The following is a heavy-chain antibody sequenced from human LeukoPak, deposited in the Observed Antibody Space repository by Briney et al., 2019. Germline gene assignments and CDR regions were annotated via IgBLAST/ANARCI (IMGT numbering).Heavy chain of an antibody. V-gene: IGHV1-69*05. J-gene: IGHJ4*02. Sequence: ASVKVSCKASGGTFSSYAISWVRQAPGQGLEWMGGIIPIFGTANYAQKFQGRVTMTRDTSTSTVYMELSSLRSEDTAVYYWARDSWFDYWGQGTLVTVSS. CDR2: IIPIFGTA. CDR1: GGTFSSYA. CDR3: ARDSWFDY.